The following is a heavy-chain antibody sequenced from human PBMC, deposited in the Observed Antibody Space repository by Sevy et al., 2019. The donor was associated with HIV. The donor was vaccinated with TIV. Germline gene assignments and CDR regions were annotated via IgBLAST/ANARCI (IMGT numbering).Heavy chain of an antibody. CDR3: AFTKGVFGVVMTSFFFDY. CDR1: GYSFTSYG. D-gene: IGHD3-3*01. V-gene: IGHV1-18*01. CDR2: ISAYNGNK. J-gene: IGHJ4*02. Sequence: ASVKVSCQASGYSFTSYGITWVRQAPGQGLEWMGWISAYNGNKNYARVFQGRLTMTTDTSTSTVYMDLRSLRSDDTAVYYCAFTKGVFGVVMTSFFFDYWGQGTPVTVSS.